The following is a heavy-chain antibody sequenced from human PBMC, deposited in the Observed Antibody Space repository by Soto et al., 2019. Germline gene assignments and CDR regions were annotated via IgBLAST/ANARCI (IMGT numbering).Heavy chain of an antibody. CDR1: GYTFTSYY. J-gene: IGHJ4*02. CDR3: ARERPDYDFWSGHTFDY. D-gene: IGHD3-3*01. Sequence: GASVKVSCKASGYTFTSYYMHWVRQAPGQGLEWMGIINPSGGSTSYAQKFQGRVTMTRDTSTSTVYMELSSLRSEDTAVYYCARERPDYDFWSGHTFDYWGQGTLVTVSS. CDR2: INPSGGST. V-gene: IGHV1-46*01.